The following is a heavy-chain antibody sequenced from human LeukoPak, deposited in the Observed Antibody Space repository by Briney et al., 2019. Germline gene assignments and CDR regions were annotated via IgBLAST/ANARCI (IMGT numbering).Heavy chain of an antibody. J-gene: IGHJ4*02. CDR2: IGTAGDT. CDR1: GFTFSSYD. V-gene: IGHV3-13*01. CDR3: ARGPITMVRGPPDY. D-gene: IGHD3-10*01. Sequence: GGSLRLSCAASGFTFSSYDMHWVRQATGKGLEWVSAIGTAGDTYYPGSVKGRFTISRENAKNSLYLQMNSLRAEDTAVYYCARGPITMVRGPPDYWGQGTLVTVSS.